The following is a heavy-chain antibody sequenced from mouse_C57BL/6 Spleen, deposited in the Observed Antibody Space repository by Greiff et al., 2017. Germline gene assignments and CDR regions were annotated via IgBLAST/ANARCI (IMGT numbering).Heavy chain of an antibody. CDR3: AREAKSYYGGSYGYFDV. J-gene: IGHJ1*03. D-gene: IGHD1-1*01. V-gene: IGHV1-64*01. Sequence: QVQLQQPGAELVKPGASVKLSCKASGYTFTSYWMHWVKQRPGQGLEWIGMIHPNSGSTNYNEKFKSKATLTVDKSSSTAYMQLSSLTSEDSAVYYCAREAKSYYGGSYGYFDVWGTGTTVTVSS. CDR2: IHPNSGST. CDR1: GYTFTSYW.